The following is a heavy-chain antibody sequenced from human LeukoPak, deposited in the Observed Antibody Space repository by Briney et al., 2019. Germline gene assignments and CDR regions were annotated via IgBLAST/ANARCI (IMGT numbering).Heavy chain of an antibody. D-gene: IGHD5-18*01. CDR2: ISSSSTI. Sequence: PGGSLRLSCAASGFTFSSYSMNWVRQAPGKGLEWVSYISSSSTIYYADSVKGRFTISRDNAKNSLYLQMNSLRDEDTAVYYCARDFGYLRGYSYGPDYWGQGTLVTVAS. V-gene: IGHV3-48*02. CDR3: ARDFGYLRGYSYGPDY. J-gene: IGHJ4*02. CDR1: GFTFSSYS.